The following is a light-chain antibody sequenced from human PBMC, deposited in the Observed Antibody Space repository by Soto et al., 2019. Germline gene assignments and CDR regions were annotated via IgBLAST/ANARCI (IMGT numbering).Light chain of an antibody. J-gene: IGKJ3*01. CDR2: GAS. V-gene: IGKV3-20*01. CDR3: QQYGGSPLIT. Sequence: EIVLTQSPGTLSLSPGERATLSCRASQSVDSIYLAWYQQQPGQAPRLLIYGASSRATGIPGRFSGSGSGTDFSLTISRLEPEDFAVYYCQQYGGSPLITFGPGTKVEIK. CDR1: QSVDSIY.